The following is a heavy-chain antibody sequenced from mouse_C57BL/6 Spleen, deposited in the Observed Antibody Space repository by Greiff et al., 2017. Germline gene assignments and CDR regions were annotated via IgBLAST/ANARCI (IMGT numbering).Heavy chain of an antibody. CDR1: GYTFTSYW. D-gene: IGHD2-13*01. J-gene: IGHJ1*03. CDR2: INPSNGGT. V-gene: IGHV1-53*01. CDR3: ARRPDYGDFWYFDV. Sequence: VQLQQPGTELVKPGASVKLSCKASGYTFTSYWMHWVKQRPGQGLEWIGKINPSNGGTNYNEKFKSKAPLTVDKSSSTAYMQLSSLTSEDSAVYYCARRPDYGDFWYFDVWGTGTTVTVSS.